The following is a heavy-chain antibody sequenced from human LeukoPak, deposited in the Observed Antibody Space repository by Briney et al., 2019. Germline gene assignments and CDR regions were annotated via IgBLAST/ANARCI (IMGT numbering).Heavy chain of an antibody. Sequence: GSLRLSCAASGFTFSSYSMNWVRQAPGKGLEWVSSISSSSSYIYYADSVKGRFTISRDNAKNSLYLQMNSLRAEDTAVYYCARDQLLWFGESWFDPWGQGTLVTVSS. D-gene: IGHD3-10*01. CDR2: ISSSSSYI. CDR1: GFTFSSYS. J-gene: IGHJ5*02. V-gene: IGHV3-21*01. CDR3: ARDQLLWFGESWFDP.